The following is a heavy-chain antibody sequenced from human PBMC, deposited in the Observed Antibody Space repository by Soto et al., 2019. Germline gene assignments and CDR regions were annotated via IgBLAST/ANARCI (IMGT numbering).Heavy chain of an antibody. CDR2: IIPLHNTS. CDR1: GGAFNNYA. CDR3: ASWSNWNPLYYDGLDV. Sequence: QVQLLQSGAEVKKPGSSVKVSCKVSGGAFNNYALNWVRHGPGQGLEWLGGIIPLHNTSNYSLKFPGRVTVTVEISSTTVYMELNSLTADDTATYYCASWSNWNPLYYDGLDVWGQGTTVTVSS. D-gene: IGHD1-20*01. V-gene: IGHV1-69*06. J-gene: IGHJ6*02.